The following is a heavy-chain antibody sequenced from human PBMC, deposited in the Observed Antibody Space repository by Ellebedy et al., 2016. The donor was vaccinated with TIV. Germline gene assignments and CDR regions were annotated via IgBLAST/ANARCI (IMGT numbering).Heavy chain of an antibody. Sequence: PGGSLRLSCAASGFTSSSYSMNWVRQAPGKGLEWVSYISSSSSTIYYANSVKGRFTISRDNAKNSLYLQMNSLRAEDTAVYYCARDGRLGSPPEVFDYWGQGTLVTVSS. CDR1: GFTSSSYS. CDR3: ARDGRLGSPPEVFDY. V-gene: IGHV3-48*01. D-gene: IGHD1-14*01. J-gene: IGHJ4*02. CDR2: ISSSSSTI.